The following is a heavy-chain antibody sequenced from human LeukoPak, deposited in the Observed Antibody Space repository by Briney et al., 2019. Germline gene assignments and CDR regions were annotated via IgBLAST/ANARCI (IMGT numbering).Heavy chain of an antibody. V-gene: IGHV4-38-2*02. D-gene: IGHD3-9*01. Sequence: PSETPSLTCTVSGYSISSGYYWGWIRQPPGKGLEWIGSIYHSGSTYYNPSLKSRVTISVDTSKNQFSLKLSSVTAADTAVYYCARRRSILTGYFDYWGQGTLFTVSS. CDR1: GYSISSGYY. J-gene: IGHJ4*02. CDR3: ARRRSILTGYFDY. CDR2: IYHSGST.